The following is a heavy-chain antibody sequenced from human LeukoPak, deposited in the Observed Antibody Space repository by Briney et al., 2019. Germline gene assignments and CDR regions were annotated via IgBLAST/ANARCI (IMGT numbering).Heavy chain of an antibody. J-gene: IGHJ4*02. D-gene: IGHD5-24*01. CDR2: IYHSGRT. V-gene: IGHV4-38-2*02. CDR1: GYSINNGYY. CDR3: ARGVMATILTPFDY. Sequence: PSETLSLTCTVSGYSINNGYYWGWIRQPPGKGLQWIGSIYHSGRTYCNPSLKSRVTISVDTSKSQFSLKLSSVTAADTAVYYCARGVMATILTPFDYWGQGTLVTVSS.